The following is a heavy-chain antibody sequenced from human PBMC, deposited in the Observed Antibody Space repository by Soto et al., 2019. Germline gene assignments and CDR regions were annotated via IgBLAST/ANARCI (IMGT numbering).Heavy chain of an antibody. CDR2: IYYSGST. Sequence: QVQLQESSPGLVKPSETLSLTCTVSGGSISSYYWSWIRQPPGKGLEWIGYIYYSGSTNYNPSLKSRVTISVDTSKNQFSLKLSSVTAADTAVYYCARYTVTTHSTFDYWGQGTLVTVSS. J-gene: IGHJ4*02. CDR3: ARYTVTTHSTFDY. D-gene: IGHD4-17*01. V-gene: IGHV4-59*01. CDR1: GGSISSYY.